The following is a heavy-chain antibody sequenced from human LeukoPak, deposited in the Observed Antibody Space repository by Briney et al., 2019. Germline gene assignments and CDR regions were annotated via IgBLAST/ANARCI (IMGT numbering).Heavy chain of an antibody. J-gene: IGHJ5*02. D-gene: IGHD3-16*01. CDR2: IIPILGIA. Sequence: GASVKVSCKASGGTFSSYAISWVRQAPGQGLEWMGRIIPILGIANYAQKFQGRVTITADKSTSTAYMELRSLRSDDTAVYYCARGALWDPFDPWGQGTLVTVSS. CDR1: GGTFSSYA. V-gene: IGHV1-69*04. CDR3: ARGALWDPFDP.